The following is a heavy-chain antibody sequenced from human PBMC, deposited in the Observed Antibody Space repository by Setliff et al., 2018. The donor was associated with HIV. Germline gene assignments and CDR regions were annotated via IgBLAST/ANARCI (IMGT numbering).Heavy chain of an antibody. V-gene: IGHV4-31*03. D-gene: IGHD3-16*01. Sequence: SETLSLTCTVSGGSISSGGYYWSWIRQHPGKGLEWIGYIYYSGSTYYNPSLKSRVTISVDTAKNQFSLKLSSVTAADTAVYYCARDGGEKEAFDIWGQGTMVTVSS. CDR1: GGSISSGGYY. CDR2: IYYSGST. CDR3: ARDGGEKEAFDI. J-gene: IGHJ3*02.